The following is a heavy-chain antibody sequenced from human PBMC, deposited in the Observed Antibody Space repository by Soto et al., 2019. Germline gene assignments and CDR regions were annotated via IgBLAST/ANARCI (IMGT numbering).Heavy chain of an antibody. Sequence: LGESLKISCKASGYNFINYWIGWVRQMPGKGLEWMGTIYPTDSHARYSPSFQGQVTISADKSTSTVYLQWTGLKVSDTAMYYCATTSSTSRGYWGQGTLVTVSS. V-gene: IGHV5-51*01. CDR1: GYNFINYW. CDR2: IYPTDSHA. CDR3: ATTSSTSRGY. J-gene: IGHJ4*02. D-gene: IGHD2-2*01.